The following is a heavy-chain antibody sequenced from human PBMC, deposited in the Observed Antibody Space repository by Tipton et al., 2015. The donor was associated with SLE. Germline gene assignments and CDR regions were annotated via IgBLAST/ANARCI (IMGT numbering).Heavy chain of an antibody. V-gene: IGHV4-39*07. Sequence: TLSLTCSVSGGSIPMANYFWVWIRQSPGKGLEWIGSMFYSGTTYYNPSLKSRVTISVDTSKNQFSPKLSSVTAADTAVYYCARSSFQGPGAFDIWGQGTMVTVSS. CDR3: ARSSFQGPGAFDI. CDR2: MFYSGTT. J-gene: IGHJ3*02. CDR1: GGSIPMANYF.